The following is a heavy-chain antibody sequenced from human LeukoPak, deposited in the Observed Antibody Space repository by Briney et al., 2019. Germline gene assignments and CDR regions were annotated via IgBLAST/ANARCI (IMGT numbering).Heavy chain of an antibody. V-gene: IGHV3-33*06. D-gene: IGHD2-2*01. CDR3: AKEGDYCSSSGCHKRGIDY. Sequence: GGSLRLSCAASGFTFSHYAMHWVRQAPGKGLEGVAVIWYDGSHDTYTDSVKGRFTVYRDNFKNALHLQMNSLRVEDTDVDYCAKEGDYCSSSGCHKRGIDYWGQGTLVTVSS. CDR1: GFTFSHYA. CDR2: IWYDGSHD. J-gene: IGHJ4*02.